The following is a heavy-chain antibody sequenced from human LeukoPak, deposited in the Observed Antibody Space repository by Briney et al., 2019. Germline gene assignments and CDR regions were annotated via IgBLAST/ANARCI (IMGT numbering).Heavy chain of an antibody. J-gene: IGHJ4*02. CDR1: GFNFSNYA. CDR2: ISDTGVKP. CDR3: AKDPDRLRYFYS. V-gene: IGHV3-23*01. D-gene: IGHD3-9*01. Sequence: GGSLRLSCTASGFNFSNYAMNWVRQAPGKGLEWVSTISDTGVKPYYADSVRGRFTISRDNSKDTFYLQMNSLRAEDTAVYYCAKDPDRLRYFYSWGQGTLVTVSS.